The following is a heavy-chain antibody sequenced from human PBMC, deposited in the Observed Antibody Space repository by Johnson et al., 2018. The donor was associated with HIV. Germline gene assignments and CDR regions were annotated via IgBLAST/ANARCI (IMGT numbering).Heavy chain of an antibody. D-gene: IGHD3-16*01. CDR2: ISYDGSNK. Sequence: QMQLVESGGGLVQPGGSLRLSCAASGFTFSSYWMHWVRQAPGKGLEWVAVISYDGSNKYYADSVKGRFTISRDNSKNTLYLQMNSLRVEDTAVYYCARDRIWGYAFDSWGQGTMVTVSS. J-gene: IGHJ3*02. V-gene: IGHV3-30*14. CDR3: ARDRIWGYAFDS. CDR1: GFTFSSYW.